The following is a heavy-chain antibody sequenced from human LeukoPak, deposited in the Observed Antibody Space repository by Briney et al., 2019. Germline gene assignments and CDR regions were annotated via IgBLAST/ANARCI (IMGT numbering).Heavy chain of an antibody. V-gene: IGHV1-2*02. CDR1: GYTFTGYY. D-gene: IGHD2-15*01. CDR3: ARNGDSRYCSGGNCFFAY. J-gene: IGHJ4*02. Sequence: RASVKVSCKASGYTFTGYYMHWVRQAPGQGLEWMGWINPNSGGTNYAQKFQGRVTMTRDTAITTAYMELSNLISDDTGVYYCARNGDSRYCSGGNCFFAYWGQGTLVTVSS. CDR2: INPNSGGT.